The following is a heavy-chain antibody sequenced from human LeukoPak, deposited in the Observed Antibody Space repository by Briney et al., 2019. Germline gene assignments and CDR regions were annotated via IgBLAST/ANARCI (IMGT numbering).Heavy chain of an antibody. J-gene: IGHJ4*02. V-gene: IGHV4-34*01. CDR1: GGSFSGYY. Sequence: SETLSLTCAVYGGSFSGYYWSWIRQPPGKGLEWIGEINHSGSTNYNPSLKSRVTISVDKSKNQFSLKLSSVTAADTAVYYCARDGGYYDSSGYIRGFDYWGQGTLVTVSS. D-gene: IGHD3-22*01. CDR3: ARDGGYYDSSGYIRGFDY. CDR2: INHSGST.